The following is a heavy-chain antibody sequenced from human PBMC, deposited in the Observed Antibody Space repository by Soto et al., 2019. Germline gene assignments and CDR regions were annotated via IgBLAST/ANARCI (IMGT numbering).Heavy chain of an antibody. D-gene: IGHD1-26*01. V-gene: IGHV3-30*04. CDR1: GFSISTYA. J-gene: IGHJ3*02. CDR3: ARRSFPHCGSPLEPWSDALDI. CDR2: ISYNGNNK. Sequence: QVQLVESGGGVVQPGRSLRLSCAASGFSISTYALHWVRQAPGKGPEWVAIISYNGNNKHYADSVKGRFTISRDNSKNTVDLQMNSLRVADTAMSYCARRSFPHCGSPLEPWSDALDIWGQGTRVTASS.